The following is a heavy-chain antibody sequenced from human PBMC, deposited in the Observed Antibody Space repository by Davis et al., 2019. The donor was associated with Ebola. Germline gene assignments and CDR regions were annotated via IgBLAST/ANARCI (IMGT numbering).Heavy chain of an antibody. CDR2: ISGSGGST. CDR3: SRGGGDGSQSGDY. J-gene: IGHJ4*02. V-gene: IGHV3-23*01. CDR1: GFTFSSYA. Sequence: GESLKISCAASGFTFSSYAMSWVRQAPGKGLEWVSAISGSGGSTYYADSVKGRFTISRDNAKNSLYLQMNSLRGEDTAVYYCSRGGGDGSQSGDYWGQGTLVTVSS. D-gene: IGHD6-13*01.